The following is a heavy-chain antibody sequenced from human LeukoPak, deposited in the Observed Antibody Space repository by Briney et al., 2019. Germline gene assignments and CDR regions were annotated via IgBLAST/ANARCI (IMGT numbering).Heavy chain of an antibody. CDR3: AKTLSSNWYDYYYYMDV. V-gene: IGHV3-23*01. CDR1: GFTFSSYA. J-gene: IGHJ6*03. CDR2: ISGSGGST. D-gene: IGHD6-13*01. Sequence: GGSLRLSCAASGFTFSSYAMSWVRQAPGKGLEWVSAISGSGGSTYYTDSVKGRFTISRDNSKNTLYLQMNSLRAEDTAVYYCAKTLSSNWYDYYYYMDVWGKGTTVTVSS.